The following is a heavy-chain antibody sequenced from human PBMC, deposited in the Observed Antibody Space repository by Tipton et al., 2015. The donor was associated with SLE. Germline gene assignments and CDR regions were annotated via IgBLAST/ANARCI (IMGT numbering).Heavy chain of an antibody. J-gene: IGHJ6*04. CDR1: GFSVSVSNA. CDR3: ARGEGYKGFYFIDV. CDR2: IYYRGTT. D-gene: IGHD5-24*01. Sequence: LRLSCAASGFSVSVSNAWMSWVRQAPGKGLEWVGYIYYRGTTHYNPSLESRASISVDTSRNQFSLNLTSVTAADTAVFYCARGEGYKGFYFIDVWGRGTKVTVPS. V-gene: IGHV4-31*02.